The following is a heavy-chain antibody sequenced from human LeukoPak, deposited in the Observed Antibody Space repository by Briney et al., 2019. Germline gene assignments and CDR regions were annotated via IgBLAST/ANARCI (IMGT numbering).Heavy chain of an antibody. CDR1: GGTFSSYA. D-gene: IGHD2-2*01. J-gene: IGHJ5*02. CDR2: IIPIFGTA. Sequence: SVKVSCKASGGTFSSYAISWVRQAPGQGLEWMGGIIPIFGTANYAQKFQGRVTITADESTSTAYMELSSLRSEDTAVYYCARDLVPAAIAGGWFDPWGQGTLVTVSS. V-gene: IGHV1-69*13. CDR3: ARDLVPAAIAGGWFDP.